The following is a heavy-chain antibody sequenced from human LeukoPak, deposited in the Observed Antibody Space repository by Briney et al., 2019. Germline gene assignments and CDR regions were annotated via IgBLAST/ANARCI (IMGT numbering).Heavy chain of an antibody. Sequence: YPSETLSLTCTVSGYSISSGYYWGWIRQPPGKGLEWIGSIYHSGSTYYNPSLKSRVTISVDTSKNQFSLRMNSVTAADTAVYYCARQGIGYGGNLVYWGQGTLVTVSS. V-gene: IGHV4-38-2*02. CDR3: ARQGIGYGGNLVY. CDR2: IYHSGST. D-gene: IGHD4-23*01. CDR1: GYSISSGYY. J-gene: IGHJ4*02.